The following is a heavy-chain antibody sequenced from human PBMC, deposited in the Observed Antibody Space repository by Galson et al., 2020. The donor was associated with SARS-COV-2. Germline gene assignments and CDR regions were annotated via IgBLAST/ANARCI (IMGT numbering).Heavy chain of an antibody. CDR1: GGSISSGGYS. J-gene: IGHJ6*02. CDR2: IYYSGST. V-gene: IGHV4-30-4*07. Sequence: SETLSLTCAVSGGSISSGGYSWSWIRHPPGKGLEWIGYIYYSGSTYYNPSLKSRVTISVDTSKNHFSLKLSSVTAADAAVYYCAGHDYSYRPYYYYALDVWGQGTTITVSS. CDR3: AGHDYSYRPYYYYALDV. D-gene: IGHD4-4*01.